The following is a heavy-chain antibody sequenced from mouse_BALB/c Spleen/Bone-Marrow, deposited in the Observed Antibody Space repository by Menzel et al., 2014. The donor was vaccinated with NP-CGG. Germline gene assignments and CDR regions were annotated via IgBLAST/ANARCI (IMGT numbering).Heavy chain of an antibody. CDR1: GYSFTSYW. Sequence: VQLPQCGTVPARPGASVKMSCKDSGYSFTSYWMHWVKQRLGQGLEWIGAIYPGNSDTSYNQKFKGKANLTAVTSASTAYMELSSLTNEDSAVYYFLGWYFDVWCAWTPVTDTS. J-gene: IGHJ1*01. CDR2: IYPGNSDT. CDR3: LGWYFDV. V-gene: IGHV1-5*01. D-gene: IGHD4-1*01.